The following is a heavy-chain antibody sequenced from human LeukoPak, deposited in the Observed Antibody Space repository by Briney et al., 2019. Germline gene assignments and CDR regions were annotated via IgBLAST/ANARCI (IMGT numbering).Heavy chain of an antibody. V-gene: IGHV1-69*05. J-gene: IGHJ4*02. CDR1: GGTFSSYA. Sequence: SVKVSCKASGGTFSSYAISWVRQAPGQGLEWMGRITPIFGTANYAQKFQGRVTITTDESTSTAYMELSSLRSEDTAVYYCASLAGSRDGYNAFDYWGQGTLVTVSS. CDR2: ITPIFGTA. D-gene: IGHD5-24*01. CDR3: ASLAGSRDGYNAFDY.